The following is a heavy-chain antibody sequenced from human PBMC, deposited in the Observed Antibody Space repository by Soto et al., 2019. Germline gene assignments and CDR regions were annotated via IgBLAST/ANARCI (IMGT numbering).Heavy chain of an antibody. V-gene: IGHV1-69*01. CDR3: ARDRGGSGSYYGAFDI. J-gene: IGHJ3*02. D-gene: IGHD1-26*01. CDR1: GGTFSSYA. Sequence: QVQLVQSGAEVKKPGSSVKVSCKASGGTFSSYAISWVRQAPGQGLDWMGGIIPIFGTANYAQKFQGRVTITADESTSTDYMELSSLRSEDTAVYYCARDRGGSGSYYGAFDIWGQGTMVTVSS. CDR2: IIPIFGTA.